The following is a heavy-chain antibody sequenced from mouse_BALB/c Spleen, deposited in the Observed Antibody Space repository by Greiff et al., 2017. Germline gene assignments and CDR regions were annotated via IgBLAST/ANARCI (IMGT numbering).Heavy chain of an antibody. CDR1: GFTFSSFG. CDR3: ARDYYWYFDV. D-gene: IGHD2-4*01. V-gene: IGHV5-17*02. CDR2: ISSGSSTI. Sequence: EVMLVESGGGLVQPGGSRKLSCAASGFTFSSFGMHWVRQAPEKGLEWVAYISSGSSTIYYADTVKGRFTISRDNPKNTLFLQMTSLRSEDTAMYYCARDYYWYFDVWGAGTTVTVSS. J-gene: IGHJ1*01.